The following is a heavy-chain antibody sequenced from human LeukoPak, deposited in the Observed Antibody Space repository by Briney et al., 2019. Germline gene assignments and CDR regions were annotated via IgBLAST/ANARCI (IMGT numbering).Heavy chain of an antibody. Sequence: GASVKVSCKASGYTFTSYAINWVRQAPGQGLEWMGWINTNTGNPTYAQGFTGRFVFSLDTSVSTAYLQISSLKAEDTAVYYCARDLQKYYYGSGTGERSEGWFDHWGQGTLVTVSS. V-gene: IGHV7-4-1*02. CDR1: GYTFTSYA. J-gene: IGHJ5*02. D-gene: IGHD3-10*01. CDR2: INTNTGNP. CDR3: ARDLQKYYYGSGTGERSEGWFDH.